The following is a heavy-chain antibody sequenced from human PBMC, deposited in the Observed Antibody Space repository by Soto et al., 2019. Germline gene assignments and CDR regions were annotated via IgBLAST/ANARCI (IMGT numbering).Heavy chain of an antibody. CDR2: ISGNGGST. CDR3: AKTLTSLSMVRVPCDY. CDR1: GFTFSTYA. J-gene: IGHJ4*02. D-gene: IGHD3-10*01. Sequence: EVQLLESGGGLVQPGGSLRLSCAASGFTFSTYAMNWVRQAPGKGLEWVSGISGNGGSTYYADSVKGRFTISRDNSKNTLYLQMRSRRADDTAVHYCAKTLTSLSMVRVPCDYWGQGTLVTVSS. V-gene: IGHV3-23*01.